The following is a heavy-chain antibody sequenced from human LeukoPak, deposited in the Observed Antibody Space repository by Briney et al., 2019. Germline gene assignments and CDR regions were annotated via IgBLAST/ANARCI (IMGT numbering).Heavy chain of an antibody. Sequence: GGSLGLSCAASGFTVSSNYMSWVRQAPGKGLEWVSVIYSGGSTYYADSVKGRFTISRDNSKNTLYLQMNSLRAEDTAVYYCARMTSKFDYWGQGTLVTVSS. J-gene: IGHJ4*02. CDR1: GFTVSSNY. CDR3: ARMTSKFDY. V-gene: IGHV3-66*01. CDR2: IYSGGST.